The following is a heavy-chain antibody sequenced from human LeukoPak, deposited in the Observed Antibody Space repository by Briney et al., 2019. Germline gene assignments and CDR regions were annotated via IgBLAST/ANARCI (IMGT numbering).Heavy chain of an antibody. D-gene: IGHD3-3*01. Sequence: GGSLRLSCAASGFTFSSYWMSWVRQAPGKGLEWVANIKQDGSEKYYVDSVKGRFTISRDNAKNSLYLQMNSLRAEDTAVYYCARVYTGYDFWSGYYGDYFDYWGQGTLVTVSS. CDR3: ARVYTGYDFWSGYYGDYFDY. CDR2: IKQDGSEK. CDR1: GFTFSSYW. V-gene: IGHV3-7*01. J-gene: IGHJ4*02.